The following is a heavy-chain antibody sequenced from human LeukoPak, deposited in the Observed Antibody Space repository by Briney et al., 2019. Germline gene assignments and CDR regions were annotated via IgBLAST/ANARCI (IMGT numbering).Heavy chain of an antibody. CDR2: ISYDGSNK. CDR1: GFTLRSYA. D-gene: IGHD3-16*01. J-gene: IGHJ4*02. Sequence: GTSLRLSCAASGFTLRSYAMHWGPQAPGKGLEWVATISYDGSNKYYPDSVKGRFTVSRADSKISLQMNCLNLEDTAVYYCARGRGREIRGGYSDSWGRGNLVTVSS. V-gene: IGHV3-30-3*01. CDR3: ARGRGREIRGGYSDS.